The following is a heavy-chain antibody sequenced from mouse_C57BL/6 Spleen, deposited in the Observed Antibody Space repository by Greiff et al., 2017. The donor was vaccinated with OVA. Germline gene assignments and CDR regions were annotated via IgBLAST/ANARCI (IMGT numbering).Heavy chain of an antibody. D-gene: IGHD2-5*01. Sequence: QVQLQQSGAELVKPGASVKLSCKASGYTFTEYTIHWVKQRSGQGLEWIGWFYPGSGSIKYNEKFKDKATLTADKSSSTVYMELSRMTSKDSAVYFYARHEAPYRNYDDWGQGTTLTVSS. CDR3: ARHEAPYRNYDD. J-gene: IGHJ2*01. V-gene: IGHV1-62-2*01. CDR2: FYPGSGSI. CDR1: GYTFTEYT.